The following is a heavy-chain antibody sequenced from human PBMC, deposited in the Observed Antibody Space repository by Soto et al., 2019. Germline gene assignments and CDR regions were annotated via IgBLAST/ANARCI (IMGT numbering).Heavy chain of an antibody. CDR3: ARWRLHILVVVVAANPYYVMDV. V-gene: IGHV1-18*04. Sequence: ASVKVSCKASGYTFTSYGISWVRQAPGQGLEWMGWISAYSGNTNYAQKLQGRVTMTTDTPTSTAYMELRSLRSDETAVYYCARWRLHILVVVVAANPYYVMDVWGQGTTVTVSS. D-gene: IGHD2-15*01. CDR2: ISAYSGNT. J-gene: IGHJ6*02. CDR1: GYTFTSYG.